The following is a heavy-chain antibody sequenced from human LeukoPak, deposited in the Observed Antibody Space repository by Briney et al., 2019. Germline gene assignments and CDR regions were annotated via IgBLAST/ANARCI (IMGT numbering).Heavy chain of an antibody. CDR3: ARDSAYDFWSGPYYMDV. CDR1: GGSISSYY. Sequence: SETLSLTCTVSGGSISSYYWSWIRQPPGKGLEWIGYIYYSGSTNYNPSLKSRVTISVDTSKNQFSLKLSSVTAADTAVYYCARDSAYDFWSGPYYMDVWGKGTTDTVSS. J-gene: IGHJ6*03. CDR2: IYYSGST. V-gene: IGHV4-59*01. D-gene: IGHD3-3*01.